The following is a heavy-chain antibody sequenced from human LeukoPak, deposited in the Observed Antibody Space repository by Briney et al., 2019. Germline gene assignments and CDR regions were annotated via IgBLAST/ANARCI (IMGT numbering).Heavy chain of an antibody. CDR3: AKDRVPTYYYDSSGYYYFDY. V-gene: IGHV3-23*01. Sequence: TRGSLRDSRAPSGFTFSSYAVSWVGQAPGKGLEWVSAISGSGGSTYYADSVKGRFTISRDNSKNTLYLQMNSLRAEDTAVYYCAKDRVPTYYYDSSGYYYFDYWGQGTLVTVSS. CDR2: ISGSGGST. D-gene: IGHD3-22*01. CDR1: GFTFSSYA. J-gene: IGHJ4*02.